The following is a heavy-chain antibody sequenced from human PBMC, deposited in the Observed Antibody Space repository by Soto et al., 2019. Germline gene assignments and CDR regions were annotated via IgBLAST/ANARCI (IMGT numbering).Heavy chain of an antibody. D-gene: IGHD6-13*01. CDR1: GFTFRSYA. Sequence: GGSQRLSCAASGFTFRSYAMHWVRQAPGKGLEYISAISSNGGSTHYANSVKGRSTISRGNSKNTLYLQMGSLRAEDMAVYYCARLNPIAAAFDYWGQGTLVTVSS. CDR2: ISSNGGST. J-gene: IGHJ4*02. V-gene: IGHV3-64*01. CDR3: ARLNPIAAAFDY.